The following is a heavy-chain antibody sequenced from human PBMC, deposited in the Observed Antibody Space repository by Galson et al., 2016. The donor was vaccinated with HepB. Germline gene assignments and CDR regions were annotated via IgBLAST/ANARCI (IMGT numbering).Heavy chain of an antibody. CDR1: GFTFSIYS. D-gene: IGHD1-26*01. J-gene: IGHJ3*02. CDR3: ARDYSGNYYTSFDI. Sequence: LRLSYAASGFTFSIYSIHWVRQAPGKGLEWVAVISYDGTKKYYADSVKGRFTLSRDNSKNTLYVQMDSLRTEDTAVYYCARDYSGNYYTSFDIWGQGTMVTVSS. CDR2: ISYDGTKK. V-gene: IGHV3-30-3*01.